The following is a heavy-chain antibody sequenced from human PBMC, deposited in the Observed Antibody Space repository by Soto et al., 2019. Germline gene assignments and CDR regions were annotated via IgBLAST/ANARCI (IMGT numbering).Heavy chain of an antibody. CDR2: INAGNGDT. J-gene: IGHJ4*02. V-gene: IGHV1-3*01. Sequence: ASVKVSCKASGYTFTSYPMHWVRQAPGQGLEWMGWINAGNGDTKYSQKFQGRVTITRDTSAITAYMELSNLRSEDTAVYYCVSALILHHTTGPGHYRGQGPFLTLS. CDR1: GYTFTSYP. D-gene: IGHD1-1*01. CDR3: VSALILHHTTGPGHY.